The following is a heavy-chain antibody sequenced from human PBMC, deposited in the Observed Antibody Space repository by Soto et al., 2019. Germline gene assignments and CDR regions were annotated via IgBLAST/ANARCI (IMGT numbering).Heavy chain of an antibody. CDR2: IHHSGST. J-gene: IGHJ4*02. CDR1: GGSISSGGYS. V-gene: IGHV4-30-2*01. CDR3: ASAGGLGPVAPDY. Sequence: QLQLQESGSGLVKPSQTLSLTCAVSGGSISSGGYSWSWIRQPPGKGLEWIGYIHHSGSTYYNPSLTSLVTISVDRSINQFSLKLSSVTAADTAVYYSASAGGLGPVAPDYWRQGTLVTFSS. D-gene: IGHD6-19*01.